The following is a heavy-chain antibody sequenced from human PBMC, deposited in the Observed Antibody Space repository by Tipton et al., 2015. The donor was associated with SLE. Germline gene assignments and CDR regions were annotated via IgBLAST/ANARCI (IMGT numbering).Heavy chain of an antibody. V-gene: IGHV4-4*02. CDR3: ARDGESVGGVIPYY. CDR1: GDSISSSKW. CDR2: IYHSGST. J-gene: IGHJ4*02. Sequence: TLSLTCTVSGDSISSSKWWSWVRQSPGKGLEWIAEIYHSGSTNYNPSLKSRLNISVDTSKNQFSLQLSAVTAADTAVYYCARDGESVGGVIPYYWGQGTLDTVSS. D-gene: IGHD3-16*02.